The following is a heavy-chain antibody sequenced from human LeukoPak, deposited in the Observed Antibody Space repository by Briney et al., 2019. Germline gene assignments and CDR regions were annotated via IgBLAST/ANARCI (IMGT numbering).Heavy chain of an antibody. CDR2: IYHSGST. J-gene: IGHJ6*03. V-gene: IGHV4-4*02. CDR1: GGSISSSNW. D-gene: IGHD2-15*01. CDR3: ARRSSCSGGSCYLTDYYYYYYMDV. Sequence: SETLSLTCAVSGGSISSSNWWSWVRQPPGKGLEWIGEIYHSGSTNYNPSLKSRVTISVDTSKNQFSLKLSSVTAADTAVYYCARRSSCSGGSCYLTDYYYYYYMDVWGKGTTVTISS.